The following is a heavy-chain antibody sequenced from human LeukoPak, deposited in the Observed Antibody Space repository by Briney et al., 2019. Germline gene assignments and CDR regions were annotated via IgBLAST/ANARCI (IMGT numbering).Heavy chain of an antibody. V-gene: IGHV4-31*03. Sequence: SQTLSLTCTVSGGSISSGGYYWSWIRQHPGKGLEWIGYIYYRGSTYYNPSLKSRVTISVDTPKNQLSLKLSSVTAADTAVYYCAREGVVAFDIWGQGTMVTVSS. J-gene: IGHJ3*02. CDR2: IYYRGST. CDR3: AREGVVAFDI. CDR1: GGSISSGGYY. D-gene: IGHD2-15*01.